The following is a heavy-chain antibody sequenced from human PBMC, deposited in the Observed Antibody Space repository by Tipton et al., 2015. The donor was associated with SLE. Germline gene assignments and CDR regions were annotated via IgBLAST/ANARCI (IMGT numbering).Heavy chain of an antibody. CDR2: IYTSGST. J-gene: IGHJ3*02. V-gene: IGHV4-61*09. Sequence: TLSLTCAVSGGSISSGGYSWSWIRQPAGKGLEWIGYIYTSGSTNYNPSLKSRVTISVDTSKNQFSLKLSSVTAADTAVYYCARLNTAKDAFDIWGQGTMVTVSS. D-gene: IGHD5-18*01. CDR1: GGSISSGGYS. CDR3: ARLNTAKDAFDI.